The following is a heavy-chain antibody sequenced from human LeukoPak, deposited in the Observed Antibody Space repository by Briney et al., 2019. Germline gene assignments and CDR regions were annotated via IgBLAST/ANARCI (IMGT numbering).Heavy chain of an antibody. CDR1: GFTVSSNY. J-gene: IGHJ4*02. CDR2: IYSGGST. V-gene: IGHV3-66*01. Sequence: GGSLSLSCAASGFTVSSNYMSWVRQAPGKGLEWVSVIYSGGSTYYADSVKGRFTISRDNSKNTLYLQMNSLRAEDTAVYYCARGSIAVAGIFDYWGQGTLVTVSS. CDR3: ARGSIAVAGIFDY. D-gene: IGHD6-19*01.